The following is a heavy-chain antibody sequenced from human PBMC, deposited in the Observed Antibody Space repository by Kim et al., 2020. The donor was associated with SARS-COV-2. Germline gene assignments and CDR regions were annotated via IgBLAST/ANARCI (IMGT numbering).Heavy chain of an antibody. J-gene: IGHJ4*02. CDR3: ARDKPHTEEFDY. Sequence: GGSLRLSCAASGFTFSSYGMHWVRQAPGKGLEWVAVIWYDGSNKYYADSVKGRFTISRDNSKNTLYLQMNSLRAEDTAVYYCARDKPHTEEFDYWGQGTLVTVSS. CDR1: GFTFSSYG. V-gene: IGHV3-33*01. CDR2: IWYDGSNK.